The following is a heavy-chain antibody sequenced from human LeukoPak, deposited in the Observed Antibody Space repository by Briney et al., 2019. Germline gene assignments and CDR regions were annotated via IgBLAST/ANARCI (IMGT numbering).Heavy chain of an antibody. CDR1: GGSFSGYY. V-gene: IGHV4-34*01. D-gene: IGHD6-25*01. CDR2: ISHSGST. J-gene: IGHJ4*02. Sequence: PSETLSLTCAVYGGSFSGYYRSWIRQPPGKGLEWIGEISHSGSTNYNPSLKSRVTISVDTSKNQFSLKLSSVTAADTAVYYCAVKRLYYFDYWGQGTLVTVSS. CDR3: AVKRLYYFDY.